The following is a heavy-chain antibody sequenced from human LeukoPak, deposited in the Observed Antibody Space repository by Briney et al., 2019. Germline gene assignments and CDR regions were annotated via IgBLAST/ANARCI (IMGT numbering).Heavy chain of an antibody. J-gene: IGHJ4*02. V-gene: IGHV6-1*01. Sequence: SQTLSLTCAISGDSVSSNSAAWNWIRQSPSRGLKWLGRTYNKSKWYSDYAPSVISRITISPDKSKNEFSLELISVTPEDTAVYYCARDWTTTGTFGYWGQGTLVTVCS. CDR3: ARDWTTTGTFGY. CDR1: GDSVSSNSAA. D-gene: IGHD1-1*01. CDR2: TYNKSKWYS.